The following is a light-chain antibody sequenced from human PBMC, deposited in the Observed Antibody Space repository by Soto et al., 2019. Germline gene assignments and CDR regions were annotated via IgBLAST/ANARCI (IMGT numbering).Light chain of an antibody. CDR3: SSYTSSSALV. CDR1: SSDVGGYNF. Sequence: QSALTQPASLSASPGQSITISCTGASSDVGGYNFVSWYQQHPGKVPKLIVCDVSERPSGISSRFSGSKSGNTASLTISGLQAEDEADYYCSSYTSSSALVFGTGTKVTVL. J-gene: IGLJ1*01. CDR2: DVS. V-gene: IGLV2-14*03.